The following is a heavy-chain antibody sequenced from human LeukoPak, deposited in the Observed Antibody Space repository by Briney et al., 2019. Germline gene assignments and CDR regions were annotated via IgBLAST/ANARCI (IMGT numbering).Heavy chain of an antibody. CDR3: ARDPGYSYGSGH. CDR1: GFTSSSYS. J-gene: IGHJ4*02. Sequence: GGSLRLSCAASGFTSSSYSMNWVRQAPGKGLEWVSSISSSSSYIYYADSVKGRFTISRDNAKNSLYLQMNSLRAEDTAVYYCARDPGYSYGSGHWGQGTLVTVSS. V-gene: IGHV3-21*01. D-gene: IGHD5-18*01. CDR2: ISSSSSYI.